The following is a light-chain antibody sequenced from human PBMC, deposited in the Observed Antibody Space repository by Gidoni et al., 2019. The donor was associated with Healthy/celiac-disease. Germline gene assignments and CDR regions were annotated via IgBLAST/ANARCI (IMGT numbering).Light chain of an antibody. Sequence: AIRITQSPSSLSASTGDRVTITCRASQGISSYLAWYQQKPGKAPKLLIYAASTLQSGVPSRFSGSASATDFPLTISCLQSEDVATYYRQRYYSYPLTFGGGTQVEIK. CDR2: AAS. CDR1: QGISSY. CDR3: QRYYSYPLT. J-gene: IGKJ4*01. V-gene: IGKV1-8*01.